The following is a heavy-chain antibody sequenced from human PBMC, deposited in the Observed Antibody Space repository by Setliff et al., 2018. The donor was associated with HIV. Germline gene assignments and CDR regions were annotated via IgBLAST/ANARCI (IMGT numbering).Heavy chain of an antibody. D-gene: IGHD3-16*01. V-gene: IGHV4-39*01. CDR2: IYYSGST. J-gene: IGHJ4*02. Sequence: SETLSLTCTVSGGSISGSSYYWGWIRQPPGKGLEWIGSIYYSGSTYYTPSLKSRVTISVDTSENQFSLKLSSVTAADTAVFYCARTSVITLALDYWGQGTLVTVSS. CDR1: GGSISGSSYY. CDR3: ARTSVITLALDY.